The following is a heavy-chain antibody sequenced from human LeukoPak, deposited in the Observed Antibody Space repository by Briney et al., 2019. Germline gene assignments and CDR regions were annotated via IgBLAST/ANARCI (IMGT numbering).Heavy chain of an antibody. D-gene: IGHD4-17*01. CDR2: ISSSSSYI. Sequence: GGSLRLSCAASGFTFSSYSMNWVRQAPGKGLEWVSSISSSSSYIYYADSVKGRFTISRDNAKNSLYLQMNSLRAEDTAVYYCAKEGYGDSRYFDLWGRGTLVTVSS. CDR3: AKEGYGDSRYFDL. J-gene: IGHJ2*01. CDR1: GFTFSSYS. V-gene: IGHV3-21*01.